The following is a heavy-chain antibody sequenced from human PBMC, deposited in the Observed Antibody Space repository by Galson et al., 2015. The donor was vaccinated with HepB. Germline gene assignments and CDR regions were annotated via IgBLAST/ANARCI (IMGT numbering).Heavy chain of an antibody. V-gene: IGHV1-3*01. CDR1: GYTFSTYA. J-gene: IGHJ4*02. Sequence: SVKVSCKASGYTFSTYAIHWVRQAPGQRPEWMGWISPGNGNRKYSPRFQDRITMTRDTSASTVYMEVNSLRSEDTAVYYCARGNDCIDFWGQGTLVTVSS. D-gene: IGHD2-21*01. CDR3: ARGNDCIDF. CDR2: ISPGNGNR.